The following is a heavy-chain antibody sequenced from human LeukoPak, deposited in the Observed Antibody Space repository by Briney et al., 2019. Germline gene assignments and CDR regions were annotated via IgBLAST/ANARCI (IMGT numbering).Heavy chain of an antibody. V-gene: IGHV4-4*02. CDR3: ASAYSSSSALRY. J-gene: IGHJ4*02. Sequence: SETLSLTCAVSGGSISSSNWWSWVRQPPGKGLEWIGEIYHSGSTNYNPSLKSRVTISVDTSKNQFSLKLNSVTAADTAVYYCASAYSSSSALRYWGQGTLVTVSS. CDR2: IYHSGST. CDR1: GGSISSSNW. D-gene: IGHD6-6*01.